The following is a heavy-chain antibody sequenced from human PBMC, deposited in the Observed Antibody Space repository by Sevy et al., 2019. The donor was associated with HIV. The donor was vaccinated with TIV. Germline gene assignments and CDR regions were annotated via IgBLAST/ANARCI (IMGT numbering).Heavy chain of an antibody. J-gene: IGHJ4*02. CDR2: LSFGCGRI. Sequence: GGSLRLSCAASGFDFSIYSMSWVRQAPGKGLEWVSTLSFGCGRINYADSVKGRFTISRDNSKSSVYLQMNNMRVEDTAVYYWAREGGTKPHDYWGQGTLVTVSS. D-gene: IGHD1-26*01. V-gene: IGHV3-23*01. CDR1: GFDFSIYS. CDR3: AREGGTKPHDY.